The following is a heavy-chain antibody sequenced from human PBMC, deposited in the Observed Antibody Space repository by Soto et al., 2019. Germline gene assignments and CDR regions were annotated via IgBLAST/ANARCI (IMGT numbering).Heavy chain of an antibody. D-gene: IGHD5-12*01. CDR2: ISTYNGDT. CDR1: GYTFTRSG. V-gene: IGHV1-18*01. Sequence: QVQLVQSGAEVKKPGASVKVSCKASGYTFTRSGISWVRQAPGQGLEWMGWISTYNGDTNYAQTFQGRVTMTTDTSTITASMELRSLISDDTAVYYCAREGVAPYYYYGRDVWGQGTPVTVSS. CDR3: AREGVAPYYYYGRDV. J-gene: IGHJ6*02.